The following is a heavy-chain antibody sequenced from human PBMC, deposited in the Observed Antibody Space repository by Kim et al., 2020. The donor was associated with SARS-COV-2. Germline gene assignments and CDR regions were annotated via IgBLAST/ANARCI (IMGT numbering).Heavy chain of an antibody. CDR3: ARGPPLTMVRGVIIAHYYYGMDV. V-gene: IGHV4-34*01. CDR1: GRSFSGYY. D-gene: IGHD3-10*01. J-gene: IGHJ6*02. CDR2: INHSGST. Sequence: SETLSLTCAVYGRSFSGYYWSWIRQPPGKGLEWIGEINHSGSTNYNPSLKSRVTISVDTSKNQFSLKLSSVTAADTAVYYCARGPPLTMVRGVIIAHYYYGMDVWGQGATRTVSS.